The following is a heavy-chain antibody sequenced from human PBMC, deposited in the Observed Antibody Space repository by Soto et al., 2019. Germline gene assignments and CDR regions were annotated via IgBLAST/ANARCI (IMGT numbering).Heavy chain of an antibody. V-gene: IGHV1-3*01. CDR1: GYSFGDFA. Sequence: QVQLVQPGAEVRKPGASVKLSCNTSGYSFGDFAIHWVRQTPGLSLEWMGWFNAGIGNFKHSQRFHGRVSLTRVTFTSPVYLVLRRLTSEDTVVYYCARPSCNTPYCLRPYNLYGLDVWGHGTTVIVS. D-gene: IGHD2-15*01. CDR2: FNAGIGNF. J-gene: IGHJ6*02. CDR3: ARPSCNTPYCLRPYNLYGLDV.